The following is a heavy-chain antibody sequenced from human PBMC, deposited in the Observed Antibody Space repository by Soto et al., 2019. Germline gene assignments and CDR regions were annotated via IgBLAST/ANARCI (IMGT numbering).Heavy chain of an antibody. CDR3: AKGGPDAFCGGGRCYFAS. D-gene: IGHD2-15*01. CDR2: ISWNGNII. Sequence: EVQLVESGGGLVQPGRSLRLSCAASGFTFDDYAMHWVRRVPGKGLEWVSSISWNGNIIGYADSVKGRFTISRDNAKNSLYLQMNSLRPEDTALYYCAKGGPDAFCGGGRCYFASWGQEPWSPSPQ. V-gene: IGHV3-9*01. J-gene: IGHJ4*01. CDR1: GFTFDDYA.